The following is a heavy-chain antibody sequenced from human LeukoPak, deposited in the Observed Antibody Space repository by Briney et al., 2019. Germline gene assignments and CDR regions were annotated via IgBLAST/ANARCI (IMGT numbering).Heavy chain of an antibody. Sequence: GGSLRLSCAASGFTVSSNYMSWVRQAPGKGLEWVSAISGSGGSTYYADSVKGRFTISRDNSKNTLYLQMNSLRAEDTAVYYCANRQGTLKVDYWGQGTLVTVSS. J-gene: IGHJ4*02. CDR2: ISGSGGST. CDR3: ANRQGTLKVDY. D-gene: IGHD3-10*01. CDR1: GFTVSSNY. V-gene: IGHV3-23*01.